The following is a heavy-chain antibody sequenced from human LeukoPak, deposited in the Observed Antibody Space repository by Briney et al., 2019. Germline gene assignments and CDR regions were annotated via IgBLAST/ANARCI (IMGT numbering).Heavy chain of an antibody. CDR1: GFTFNSYW. J-gene: IGHJ4*02. CDR3: ARFGELLGGNGFDY. CDR2: IKQDGSEE. Sequence: GGSLRLSCAASGFTFNSYWMSWVRQPPGKGLEWVANIKQDGSEEYYVDSVKGRFTISRDNAKNSLILQMNSLRAEDTAVYYCARFGELLGGNGFDYWGQGTLVTVSS. V-gene: IGHV3-7*01. D-gene: IGHD3-10*01.